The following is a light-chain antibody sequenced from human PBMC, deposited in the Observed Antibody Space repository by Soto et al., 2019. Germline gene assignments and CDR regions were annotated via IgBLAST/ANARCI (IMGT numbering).Light chain of an antibody. CDR2: DVS. Sequence: QSALTQPASVSGSPGQSITISCTGTSSDVGGYNYDSWYQQHPGKAPKLMIYDVSNRPSGVSNRFSGSKSGNTASLTISGLQAEDEADDYCSSYTSSSTFYVFGTGTKVTVL. V-gene: IGLV2-14*01. J-gene: IGLJ1*01. CDR3: SSYTSSSTFYV. CDR1: SSDVGGYNY.